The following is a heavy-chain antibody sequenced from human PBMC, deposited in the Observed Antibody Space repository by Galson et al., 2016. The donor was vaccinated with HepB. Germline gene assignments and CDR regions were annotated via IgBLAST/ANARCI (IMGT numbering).Heavy chain of an antibody. J-gene: IGHJ4*02. CDR2: ISNKGGST. D-gene: IGHD6-13*01. Sequence: SLRLSCAASGFTFDSYGMHWVRQAPGKGLEHVSGISNKGGSTYYADSVNGRFTISRDNSKNTLSLQMSNMRVEDTAVYYCVKSIGSSWEPSPVGGWGQGAQVTVSS. CDR1: GFTFDSYG. CDR3: VKSIGSSWEPSPVGG. V-gene: IGHV3-64D*09.